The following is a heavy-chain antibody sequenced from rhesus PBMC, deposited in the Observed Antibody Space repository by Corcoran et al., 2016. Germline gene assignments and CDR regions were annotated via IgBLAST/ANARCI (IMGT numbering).Heavy chain of an antibody. V-gene: IGHV4S2*01. D-gene: IGHD5-12*01. Sequence: QVQLQESGPGLVKPSETLPLTCAASGASISPNYWRWLRPAPSKGLAWIGRNYGSGGSTDYNPYLKSRVTISIDTSKNQFSLKLCSVTAADTAVYYCVGYITSSLDYWGQGVLVTVSS. CDR2: NYGSGGST. J-gene: IGHJ4*01. CDR3: VGYITSSLDY. CDR1: GASISPNY.